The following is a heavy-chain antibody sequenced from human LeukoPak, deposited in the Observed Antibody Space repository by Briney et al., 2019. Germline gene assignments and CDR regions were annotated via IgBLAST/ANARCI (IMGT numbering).Heavy chain of an antibody. CDR2: INHSGST. J-gene: IGHJ4*02. CDR1: GGSFRGYY. V-gene: IGHV4-34*01. Sequence: SETLSLTCAVYGGSFRGYYWSWIRQPPGKGLEWIGEINHSGSTNYNPSLKSRVTISVDTSKNQFSLKLSSVTAADTAVYYCARGRSRITIFGVVITNKGFDYWGQGTLVTVSS. CDR3: ARGRSRITIFGVVITNKGFDY. D-gene: IGHD3-3*01.